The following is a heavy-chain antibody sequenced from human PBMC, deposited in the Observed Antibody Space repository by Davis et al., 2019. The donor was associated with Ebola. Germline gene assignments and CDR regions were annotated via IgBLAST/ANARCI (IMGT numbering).Heavy chain of an antibody. D-gene: IGHD6-13*01. J-gene: IGHJ4*02. V-gene: IGHV3-30*18. CDR1: GFTFSSYG. Sequence: PGGSLRLSCAASGFTFSSYGMHWXXXXXGKGLEWVAVISYDGSNKYYADSVKGRFTISRDNSKNTRYLQMNSLRAEDTAVYFCAKEGYSSWYYFDYWGQGTLVTVSS. CDR2: ISYDGSNK. CDR3: AKEGYSSWYYFDY.